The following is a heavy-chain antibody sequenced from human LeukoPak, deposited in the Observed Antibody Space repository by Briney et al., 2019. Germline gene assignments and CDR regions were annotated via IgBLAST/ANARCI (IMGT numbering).Heavy chain of an antibody. CDR3: ARGGSDY. CDR1: GFTFSSYS. CDR2: IYTSSRTV. J-gene: IGHJ4*02. V-gene: IGHV3-48*01. Sequence: SGGSLRLSCAASGFTFSSYSMHWVRQAPGKGLEWVSYIYTSSRTVYYADSVKGRFTISRDNAKNSLYLQMNSLRGEDTAVYYCARGGSDYWGQGTLVTVSS.